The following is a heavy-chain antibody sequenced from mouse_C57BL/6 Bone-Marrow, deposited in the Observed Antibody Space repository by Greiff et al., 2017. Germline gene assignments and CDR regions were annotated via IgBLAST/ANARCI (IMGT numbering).Heavy chain of an antibody. J-gene: IGHJ1*03. Sequence: QVQLQQPGAELVKPGASVKLSCKASGYTFTSYRMHWVKQRPGQGLEWIGMFHPNSGSTNYNEKFKSKATLTVEKSSSTAYLQLSRLTSEDSAVYYDARLDLYAGSSLGYWYFDVWGTGTTVTVSS. CDR1: GYTFTSYR. D-gene: IGHD1-1*01. CDR3: ARLDLYAGSSLGYWYFDV. V-gene: IGHV1-64*01. CDR2: FHPNSGST.